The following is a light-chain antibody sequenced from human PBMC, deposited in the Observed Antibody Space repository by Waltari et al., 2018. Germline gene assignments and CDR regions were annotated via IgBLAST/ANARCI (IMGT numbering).Light chain of an antibody. CDR3: QQYDDYPRT. CDR1: QSISNR. Sequence: DIQMTQSPSTLSASVGDRVTITCRASQSISNRLAWYQQKPGKAPKVLIYLASNLEGGVPSRFSGRGAGTEFTLTISSLQPDDFATYSCQQYDDYPRTFGQGTKVELK. CDR2: LAS. V-gene: IGKV1-5*03. J-gene: IGKJ1*01.